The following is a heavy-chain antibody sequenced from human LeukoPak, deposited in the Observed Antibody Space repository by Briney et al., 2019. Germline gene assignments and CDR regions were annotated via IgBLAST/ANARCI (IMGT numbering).Heavy chain of an antibody. CDR3: ARENYYDGSGSPSASAPVDH. V-gene: IGHV1-24*01. J-gene: IGHJ4*02. CDR1: GYTLTELS. D-gene: IGHD3-22*01. CDR2: FDPEDGET. Sequence: ASVKVSCKVSGYTLTELSMHWVRQAPGKGLEWMGGFDPEDGETIYAQKFQGRVTMTEDTSTDTAYMELRSLRSDDTAVYYCARENYYDGSGSPSASAPVDHWGQGTLVTVSS.